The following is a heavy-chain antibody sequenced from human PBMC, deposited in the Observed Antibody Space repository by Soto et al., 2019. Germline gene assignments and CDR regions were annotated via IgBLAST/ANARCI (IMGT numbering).Heavy chain of an antibody. D-gene: IGHD3-22*01. Sequence: QVQLVESGGGVVQPGRSLRLSCAASGFTFSSYGMHWVRQAPGKGLEWVAVIWYDGSNKYYADSVKGLFTISRDNSKNTLYLQMNSLRAEDTAVYYCARDEMIVAGYFDYWGQGTLVTVSS. V-gene: IGHV3-33*01. CDR2: IWYDGSNK. J-gene: IGHJ4*02. CDR3: ARDEMIVAGYFDY. CDR1: GFTFSSYG.